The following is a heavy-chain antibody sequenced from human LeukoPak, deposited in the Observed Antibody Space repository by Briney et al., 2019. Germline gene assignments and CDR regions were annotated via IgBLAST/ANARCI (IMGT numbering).Heavy chain of an antibody. V-gene: IGHV3-21*01. CDR3: ARVSDFWSGSLGLIAY. D-gene: IGHD3-3*01. Sequence: GGSLRLSCAASGFTFSSYSMNWVRQAPGKGLEWVSSISSSSSYIYYADSVKGRFTISRDNAKNSLYLQMNSLRAEDTAVYYCARVSDFWSGSLGLIAYWGQGTLVTVSS. CDR1: GFTFSSYS. J-gene: IGHJ4*02. CDR2: ISSSSSYI.